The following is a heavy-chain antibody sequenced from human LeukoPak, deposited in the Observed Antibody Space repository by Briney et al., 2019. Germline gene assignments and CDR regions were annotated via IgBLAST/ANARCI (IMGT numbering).Heavy chain of an antibody. J-gene: IGHJ6*02. CDR2: VYLGGFT. V-gene: IGHV3-66*01. Sequence: GGSLSLSRLFCGFTVKSNYMSWVRQAPAKGLEWVSVVYLGGFTDHSDSVKGTFTISRDVSKKSVYFQMNNFRAEDTAVYYCPIGGVIWRMDVWGQGTTVAVSS. CDR3: PIGGVIWRMDV. D-gene: IGHD3-10*01. CDR1: GFTVKSNY.